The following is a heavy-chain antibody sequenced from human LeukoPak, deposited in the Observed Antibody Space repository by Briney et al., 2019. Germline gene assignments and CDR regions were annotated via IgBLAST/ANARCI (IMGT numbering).Heavy chain of an antibody. V-gene: IGHV1-18*01. Sequence: ASVKVSCKASGYTFTSYGISWVRQAPGQGLEWMGWISGYNGNTNYAQKLQGRVTMTTDTSTSTAYMELRSLRSDDTAVYYCARDLKRGYSSGRYSWGTGSSNDYWGPGTLVTVSS. CDR3: ARDLKRGYSSGRYSWGTGSSNDY. CDR1: GYTFTSYG. CDR2: ISGYNGNT. D-gene: IGHD6-19*01. J-gene: IGHJ4*02.